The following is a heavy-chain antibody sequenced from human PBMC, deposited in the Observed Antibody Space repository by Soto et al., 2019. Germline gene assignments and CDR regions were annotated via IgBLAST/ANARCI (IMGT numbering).Heavy chain of an antibody. D-gene: IGHD1-20*01. J-gene: IGHJ4*02. V-gene: IGHV3-48*03. Sequence: EVQLVESGGGLVQPGGSLRLSCEASGFTFSSYEMNWVRQAPGKGLEWVSYISSSGRTIYYADSVKGRFNISRDNAKNSLYLQLNSRRAEDTAGYYCARSGYNWNDGARGYFDYWGQGTLVTVSS. CDR3: ARSGYNWNDGARGYFDY. CDR2: ISSSGRTI. CDR1: GFTFSSYE.